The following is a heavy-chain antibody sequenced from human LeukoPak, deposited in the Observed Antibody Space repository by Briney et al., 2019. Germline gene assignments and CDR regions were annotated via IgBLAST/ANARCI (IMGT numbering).Heavy chain of an antibody. Sequence: GGSLRLSCAASGFTFSSYGMHWVRQAPGKGLEWVAVISYDGSNKYYADSVKGRFTISRDNSKNTLYLQMNSLRAEDTAVYYCAKDRGAAAASYYFDYWGQGTLVTVSS. J-gene: IGHJ4*02. CDR1: GFTFSSYG. D-gene: IGHD6-13*01. CDR3: AKDRGAAAASYYFDY. CDR2: ISYDGSNK. V-gene: IGHV3-30*18.